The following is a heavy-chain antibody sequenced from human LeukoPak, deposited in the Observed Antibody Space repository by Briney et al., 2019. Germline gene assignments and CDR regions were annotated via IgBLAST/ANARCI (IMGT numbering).Heavy chain of an antibody. V-gene: IGHV3-7*03. CDR3: AKGYCLGRFDY. D-gene: IGHD5-18*01. J-gene: IGHJ4*02. CDR1: GFTFSSYW. CDR2: IRQDGSEK. Sequence: GGSLRLSCAASGFTFSSYWMSWVRQAPGKGLEWVANIRQDGSEKYYVDSVKGRFTISRDNAKNSLYLQMTSLRAEATAMYYCAKGYCLGRFDYWGQGTLVTVSS.